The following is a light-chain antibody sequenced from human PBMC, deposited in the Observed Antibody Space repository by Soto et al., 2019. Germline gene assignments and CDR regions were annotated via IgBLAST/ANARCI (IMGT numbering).Light chain of an antibody. CDR2: GAS. CDR1: QSVSSN. J-gene: IGKJ3*01. V-gene: IGKV3-15*01. Sequence: EIVMTQSPGTLPASPGERATLSCRASQSVSSNLAWYQQRPGQAPRLLIYGASTRATGIPARFTGSGSGTEFTLTISSLQSEDFAVYHCQQYNNWPLLTFGPGTKVDIK. CDR3: QQYNNWPLLT.